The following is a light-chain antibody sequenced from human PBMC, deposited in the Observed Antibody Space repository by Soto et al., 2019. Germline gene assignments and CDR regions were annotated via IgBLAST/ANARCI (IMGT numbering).Light chain of an antibody. CDR1: QDVSNY. Sequence: DIQMTQSPSSLSXXXXXXXXXXXQASQDVSNYLNWYQQKLGKAPKLLIYDASXLETGVPSRFSGSGSGTYFSFTISSLQPEDFATHYCQQYSNLITFGQGTRLEIK. J-gene: IGKJ5*01. V-gene: IGKV1-33*01. CDR2: DAS. CDR3: QQYSNLIT.